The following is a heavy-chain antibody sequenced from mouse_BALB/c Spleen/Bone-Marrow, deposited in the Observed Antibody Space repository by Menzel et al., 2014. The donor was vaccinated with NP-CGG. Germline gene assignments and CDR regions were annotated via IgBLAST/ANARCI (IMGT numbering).Heavy chain of an antibody. CDR3: ARSPQRDYAMDY. CDR1: GFTFSSYA. J-gene: IGHJ4*01. V-gene: IGHV5-9-4*01. D-gene: IGHD3-2*02. Sequence: EVKVVESGGGSVKPGGSLKLSCAASGFTFSSYAMSWVRQSPEKRPEWVAEISSGGSYTYYPDTVTGRFTISRDNAKNTLYLEMSSLRSEDTAMYYCARSPQRDYAMDYWGQGTSVTVSS. CDR2: ISSGGSYT.